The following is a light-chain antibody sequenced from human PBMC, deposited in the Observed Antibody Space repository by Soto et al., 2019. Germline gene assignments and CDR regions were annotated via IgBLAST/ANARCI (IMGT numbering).Light chain of an antibody. V-gene: IGLV2-14*01. CDR3: NSNTNSSAVV. J-gene: IGLJ2*01. Sequence: QSALTQPAAVCGSPGQTITISCAGTRDDIGAYDYVSWYQQHPGNAPKLLVYEVTNRPSGVSDRFSGSKSGNTASLTISGLQAEDEADYYCNSNTNSSAVVFGGGTKVTVL. CDR2: EVT. CDR1: RDDIGAYDY.